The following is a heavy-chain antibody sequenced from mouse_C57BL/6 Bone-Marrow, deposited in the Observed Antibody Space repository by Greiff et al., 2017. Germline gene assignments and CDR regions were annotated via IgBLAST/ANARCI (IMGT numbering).Heavy chain of an antibody. CDR2: IYPGNSDT. V-gene: IGHV1-5*01. J-gene: IGHJ4*01. CDR1: GYTFTSYW. Sequence: EVQLQQSGTVLARPGASVKMSCKTSGYTFTSYWMHWVKQRPGQGLEWLGAIYPGNSDTSYNQKFKGKAKLTAVTSASTAYMELSSLTNEDSAVYDCTIPFYGYDYYYAMDYWGQGTSVTVSS. D-gene: IGHD2-2*01. CDR3: TIPFYGYDYYYAMDY.